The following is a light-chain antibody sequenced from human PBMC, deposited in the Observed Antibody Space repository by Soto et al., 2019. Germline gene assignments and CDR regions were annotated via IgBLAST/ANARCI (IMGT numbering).Light chain of an antibody. CDR2: DTS. Sequence: EIVLTQSPATLSLSPGERATLSCRASQYVGRYLAWYQQKPGQAPRLLIHDTSNRAIGIPLRFSGSGFGRDFTLTISSLEPEDFAVYYCQQRSNWPTFGQGTKLEIK. CDR1: QYVGRY. CDR3: QQRSNWPT. V-gene: IGKV3-11*02. J-gene: IGKJ2*01.